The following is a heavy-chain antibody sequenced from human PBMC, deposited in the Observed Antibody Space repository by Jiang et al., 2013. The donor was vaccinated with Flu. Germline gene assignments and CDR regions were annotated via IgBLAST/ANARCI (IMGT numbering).Heavy chain of an antibody. J-gene: IGHJ4*02. CDR3: ARLDVGIGNFDF. D-gene: IGHD1-26*01. CDR2: IYYSGTT. CDR1: SISGKNW. V-gene: IGHV4-4*01. Sequence: SISGKNWWTWVRQSPGTGLEWIGEIYYSGTTNYNPSLKSRVTMSVDKSKNQFSLHLTSVTAADTAVYFCARLDVGIGNFDFWGQGTLVTVSS.